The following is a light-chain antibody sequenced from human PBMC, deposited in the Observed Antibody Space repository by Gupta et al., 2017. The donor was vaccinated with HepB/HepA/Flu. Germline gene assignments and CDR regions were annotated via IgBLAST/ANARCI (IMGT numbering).Light chain of an antibody. Sequence: QSALTKPASVSGSPGQSITISCTGTSSDIGGYNYVSWYQHQPGKAPKVIIYDVTNRPSGVADRFSGSKSGNTASLTISGLQAEDEGDYYCCSYSTSSIPYVFGTGTKVTVV. V-gene: IGLV2-14*03. J-gene: IGLJ1*01. CDR1: SSDIGGYNY. CDR2: DVT. CDR3: CSYSTSSIPYV.